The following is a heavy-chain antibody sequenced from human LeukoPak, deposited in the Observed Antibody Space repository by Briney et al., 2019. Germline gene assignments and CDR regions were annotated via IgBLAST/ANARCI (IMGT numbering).Heavy chain of an antibody. D-gene: IGHD6-13*01. V-gene: IGHV1-69*13. CDR3: ASDRKLEQLVLVRRWFDP. J-gene: IGHJ5*02. CDR1: GYTFTGYY. Sequence: SSAPVSFQASGYTFTGYYLHWLHQAPVQVLEWLGRIIPVYGTANFAQKFQGRVTITADESTSTASMELCSQSSEDSAVYYCASDRKLEQLVLVRRWFDPWGQGTLVTVSS. CDR2: IIPVYGTA.